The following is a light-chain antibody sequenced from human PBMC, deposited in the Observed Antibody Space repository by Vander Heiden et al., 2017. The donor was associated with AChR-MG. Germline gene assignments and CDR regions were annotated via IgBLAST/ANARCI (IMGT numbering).Light chain of an antibody. J-gene: IGKJ3*01. V-gene: IGKV1-39*01. Sequence: IQMTQSPSSLSASVGDRVTSTCRGSKSISSYLNWYQQKPGKATKLLIYAASSVQSGVPSRFSGSGSGTDFTLTSSSLHAEDFATYYWQQSYSTPFTFGHGTKVDIK. CDR1: KSISSY. CDR3: QQSYSTPFT. CDR2: AAS.